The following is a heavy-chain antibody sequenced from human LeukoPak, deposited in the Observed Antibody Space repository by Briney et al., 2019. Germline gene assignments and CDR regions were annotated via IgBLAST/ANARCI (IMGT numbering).Heavy chain of an antibody. J-gene: IGHJ4*02. CDR1: GASISALY. CDR3: ARHHGHQFSDSWYLRGSFDY. V-gene: IGHV4-59*08. Sequence: PSETLPLTCAVYGASISALYWGWIRQSPGKGLEWIGYTYYSGRPTYNPPLKSLVTILLDTSKNQFSLRVNSVTAADTAIYYCARHHGHQFSDSWYLRGSFDYWGRGILVAVSS. CDR2: TYYSGRP. D-gene: IGHD6-13*01.